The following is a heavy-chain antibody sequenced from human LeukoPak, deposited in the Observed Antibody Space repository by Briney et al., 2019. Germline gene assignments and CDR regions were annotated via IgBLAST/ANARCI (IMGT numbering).Heavy chain of an antibody. CDR1: GFTFDDYA. Sequence: PGGSLRLSCAASGFTFDDYAMHWVRQAPGKGLEGVSGISWNSGSIGYADSVKGRFTISRDNAKNSLYLQMNSLRAEDTALYYCAKGDIVATTAFDYWGQGTLVTVSS. V-gene: IGHV3-9*01. D-gene: IGHD5-12*01. CDR3: AKGDIVATTAFDY. CDR2: ISWNSGSI. J-gene: IGHJ4*02.